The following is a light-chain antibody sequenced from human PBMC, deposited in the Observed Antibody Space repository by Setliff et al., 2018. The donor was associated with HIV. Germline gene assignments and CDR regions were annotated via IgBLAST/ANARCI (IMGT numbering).Light chain of an antibody. CDR1: SSDVGNYNY. V-gene: IGLV2-14*01. Sequence: ALTQPASVSGSPGQSITISCTGISSDVGNYNYVSWFQQHPGQAPKLLVYDVSDRHSGISDRFSGSKSGNTASLTISGLQADDEANYYCSSYTPSDARRVFGGGTKVTVL. J-gene: IGLJ3*02. CDR3: SSYTPSDARRV. CDR2: DVS.